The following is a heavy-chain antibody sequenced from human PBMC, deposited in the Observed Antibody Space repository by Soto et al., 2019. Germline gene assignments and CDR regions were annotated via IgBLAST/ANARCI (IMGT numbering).Heavy chain of an antibody. CDR3: ARLVDYPGVFAY. CDR2: RYRGEGP. J-gene: IGHJ4*02. V-gene: IGHV4-30-2*01. D-gene: IGHD2-8*01. Sequence: TLPLTCAGSGVTIRRDRYSLCLLRLQPGTGLEWIGWRYRGEGPHYNPSLKSRVTISVDRSENKCSLKRTAVTAADTAVYFFARLVDYPGVFAYWGQGTLDIDSS. CDR1: GVTIRRDRYS.